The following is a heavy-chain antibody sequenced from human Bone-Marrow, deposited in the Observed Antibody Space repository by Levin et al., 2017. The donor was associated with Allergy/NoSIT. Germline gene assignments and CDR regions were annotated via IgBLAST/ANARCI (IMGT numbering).Heavy chain of an antibody. Sequence: SGGSLRLSCAASGFSFSNYAMSWVRQAPGKGLEWVSAFSGTGGTTYYADSVKGRFTISRDTSKNTLYLQMNSLRAEDTAVYYCAKSSGQGQYNFDCWGQGTLVTVSS. CDR3: AKSSGQGQYNFDC. CDR2: FSGTGGTT. V-gene: IGHV3-23*01. CDR1: GFSFSNYA. D-gene: IGHD4-11*01. J-gene: IGHJ4*02.